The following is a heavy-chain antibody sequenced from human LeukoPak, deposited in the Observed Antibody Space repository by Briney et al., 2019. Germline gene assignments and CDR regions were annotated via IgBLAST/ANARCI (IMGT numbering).Heavy chain of an antibody. Sequence: SETLSLTCTVSGGSISSYYRSWIRQPPGKGLEWIGYIYYSGSTNYNPSLKSRVTISVDTSKNQFSLKLSSVTAADTAVYYCARAWYYYGSGKGNYFDYWGQGTLVTVSS. CDR3: ARAWYYYGSGKGNYFDY. J-gene: IGHJ4*02. CDR1: GGSISSYY. D-gene: IGHD3-10*01. V-gene: IGHV4-59*01. CDR2: IYYSGST.